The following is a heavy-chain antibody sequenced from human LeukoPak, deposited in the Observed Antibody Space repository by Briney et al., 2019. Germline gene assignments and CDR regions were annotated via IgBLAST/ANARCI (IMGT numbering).Heavy chain of an antibody. CDR1: GGSISSGDYY. D-gene: IGHD4-17*01. CDR3: AREPTRETLNWFDP. Sequence: RPSETLSLTCTVSGGSISSGDYYWSWIRQPPGRGLEWIGYIYYSGSTYYNPSLKSRVTISVDTSKNQFSLKLSSVTAADTAVYYCAREPTRETLNWFDPWGQGTLVTVSS. CDR2: IYYSGST. J-gene: IGHJ5*02. V-gene: IGHV4-30-4*01.